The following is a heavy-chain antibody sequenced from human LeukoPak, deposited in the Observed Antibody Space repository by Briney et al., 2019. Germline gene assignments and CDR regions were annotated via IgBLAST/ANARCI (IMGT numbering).Heavy chain of an antibody. J-gene: IGHJ3*02. V-gene: IGHV4-30-4*01. CDR3: ARVTITSAFDI. CDR2: IYYSGST. D-gene: IGHD4/OR15-4a*01. Sequence: SETLSLTCTVSGASINTYYWSWSRQPPGKGLEWIGYIYYSGSTYYNPSLKSRVTISVDTSKNQFSLKLSSVTAADTAVYYCARVTITSAFDIWGQGTVVTVSS. CDR1: GASINTYY.